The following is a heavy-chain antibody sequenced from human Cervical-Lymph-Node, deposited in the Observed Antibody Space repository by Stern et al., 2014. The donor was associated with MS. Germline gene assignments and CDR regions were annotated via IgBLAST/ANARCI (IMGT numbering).Heavy chain of an antibody. Sequence: VHLVESGAEVKKPGAAVKVSCKASGYTFTSYAMHWVRQAPGQRLEWMGYINTGNGNTKYSQNFQGRLNITRDTSASTSYMELSSLKSVDTAVYYCARLHYDSSGSGGDWGQGTLVTVSS. J-gene: IGHJ4*02. V-gene: IGHV1-3*04. CDR2: INTGNGNT. CDR3: ARLHYDSSGSGGD. D-gene: IGHD3-22*01. CDR1: GYTFTSYA.